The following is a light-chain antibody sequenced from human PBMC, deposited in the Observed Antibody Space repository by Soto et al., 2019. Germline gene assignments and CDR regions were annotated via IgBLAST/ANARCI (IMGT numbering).Light chain of an antibody. CDR1: SSDVGRYNL. CDR3: CSYAGSSTLVV. V-gene: IGLV2-23*01. Sequence: QSALTQPASVSGSPGQSITISCTGTSSDVGRYNLVSWYQQHPGKAPKLMIYEGSKRPSGVSNRCSGSKSGNTASLTISGLQAEDEADYYCCSYAGSSTLVVFGGGTKLTVL. CDR2: EGS. J-gene: IGLJ2*01.